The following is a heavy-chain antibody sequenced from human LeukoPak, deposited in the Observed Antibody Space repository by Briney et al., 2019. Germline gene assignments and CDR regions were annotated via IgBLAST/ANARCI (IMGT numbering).Heavy chain of an antibody. V-gene: IGHV4-59*01. CDR1: GGSISSYY. D-gene: IGHD3-10*01. CDR2: IHYTGST. Sequence: KPSETLSLTCTVSGGSISSYYWSWIRQPPRKGLQWIGYIHYTGSTNYNPSLKGRVTISVNTSKNQFSLKLSSVTAADTAVYYCARVEGGYGSGRRENYYYYYMDVWGKGTTVTISS. CDR3: ARVEGGYGSGRRENYYYYYMDV. J-gene: IGHJ6*03.